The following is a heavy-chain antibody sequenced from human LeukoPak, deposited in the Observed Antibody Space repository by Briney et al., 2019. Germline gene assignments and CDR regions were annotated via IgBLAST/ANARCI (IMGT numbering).Heavy chain of an antibody. Sequence: GGSLRLSCKVSGFTFSHYWMGWVRQAPGKGLEWVTNIKQDETEKYYVDSVKGRFTVSRGNARNLVFLQMNSLRDDDTAVYYCARVVDGASFDSWGQGTLVTVSS. CDR3: ARVVDGASFDS. CDR1: GFTFSHYW. CDR2: IKQDETEK. V-gene: IGHV3-7*01. D-gene: IGHD1-26*01. J-gene: IGHJ4*02.